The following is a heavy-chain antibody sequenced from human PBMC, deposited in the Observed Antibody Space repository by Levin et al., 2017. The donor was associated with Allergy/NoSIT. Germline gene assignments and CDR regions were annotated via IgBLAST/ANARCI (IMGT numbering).Heavy chain of an antibody. J-gene: IGHJ4*02. Sequence: GGSLRLSCAASGFTFLNYAMHWVRQAPGKGLEWVAVISYHGSHKYYADSVKGRFTISRDNSKNTLHLQMNSLRAEDTAVDYCARDFDDYDILNVHYGETLDYWGQGTLVTVSS. CDR2: ISYHGSHK. D-gene: IGHD3-9*01. CDR1: GFTFLNYA. V-gene: IGHV3-30-3*01. CDR3: ARDFDDYDILNVHYGETLDY.